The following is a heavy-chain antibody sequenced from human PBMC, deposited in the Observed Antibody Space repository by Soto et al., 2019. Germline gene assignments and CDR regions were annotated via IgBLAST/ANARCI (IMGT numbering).Heavy chain of an antibody. CDR1: EFTVSSNY. CDR2: IYSGGST. CDR3: ARDWKLAAAAPRAFEI. Sequence: GGSLRLSCAASEFTVSSNYMSWVRQAPGKGLEWVSVIYSGGSTYYADSVKGRFTISRDNSKNTLYLQMNSLRAEDTAVYYCARDWKLAAAAPRAFEIWGQGTMVTVS. D-gene: IGHD6-13*01. J-gene: IGHJ3*02. V-gene: IGHV3-66*01.